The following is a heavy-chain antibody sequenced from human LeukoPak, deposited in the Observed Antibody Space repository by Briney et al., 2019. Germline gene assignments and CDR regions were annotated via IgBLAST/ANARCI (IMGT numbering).Heavy chain of an antibody. D-gene: IGHD5-12*01. CDR2: ISWNSGSI. CDR3: AKALRVAQAFDI. CDR1: GFTFSSYE. Sequence: SLRLSCAASGFTFSSYEMNWVRQAPGKGLEWVSGISWNSGSIGYADSVKGRFTISRDNAKNSLYLQMNSLRAEDTALYYCAKALRVAQAFDIWGQGTMVTVSS. J-gene: IGHJ3*02. V-gene: IGHV3-9*01.